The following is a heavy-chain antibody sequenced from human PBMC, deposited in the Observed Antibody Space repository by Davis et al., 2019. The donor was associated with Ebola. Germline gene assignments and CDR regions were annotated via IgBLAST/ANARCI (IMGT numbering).Heavy chain of an antibody. CDR2: IYHSGST. CDR3: ARDMGSSPPYFQH. Sequence: PSETLSLTCAVSGGSISSGGYSWSWIRQPPGKGLEWIGYIYHSGSTYYNPSLKSRVTISVDRSKNQFSLKLSSVTAADTAVYYCARDMGSSPPYFQHWGQGTLVTVSS. D-gene: IGHD6-6*01. J-gene: IGHJ1*01. CDR1: GGSISSGGYS. V-gene: IGHV4-30-2*01.